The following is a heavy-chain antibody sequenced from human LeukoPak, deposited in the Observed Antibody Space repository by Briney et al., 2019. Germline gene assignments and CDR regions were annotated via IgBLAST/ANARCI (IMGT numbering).Heavy chain of an antibody. Sequence: SETLSLTCTVSGGSISSGDYYWSWIRQPPGKVLEWIGYIYYSGSTYYNPSPKSRVTISVDTSKNQFSLKLSSVTAADTAVYYCARVVVVAATVVFDYWGQGTLVTVSS. J-gene: IGHJ4*02. CDR1: GGSISSGDYY. CDR2: IYYSGST. V-gene: IGHV4-30-4*01. D-gene: IGHD2-15*01. CDR3: ARVVVVAATVVFDY.